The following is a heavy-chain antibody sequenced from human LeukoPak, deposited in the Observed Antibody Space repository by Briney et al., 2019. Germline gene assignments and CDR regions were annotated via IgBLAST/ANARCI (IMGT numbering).Heavy chain of an antibody. CDR1: GYTFTGYY. Sequence: GASVKVSCKASGYTFTGYYMHWVRQAPGQGLEWMGWINPNSGGTNYAQEFQGRVTMTRDTSISTAYMELSRLRSDDTAVYYCARDVRPGIAAAGTNYWGQGTLVTVSS. CDR3: ARDVRPGIAAAGTNY. V-gene: IGHV1-2*02. CDR2: INPNSGGT. J-gene: IGHJ4*02. D-gene: IGHD6-13*01.